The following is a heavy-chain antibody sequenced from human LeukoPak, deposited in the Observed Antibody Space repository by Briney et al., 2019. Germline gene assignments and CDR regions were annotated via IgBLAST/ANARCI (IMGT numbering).Heavy chain of an antibody. J-gene: IGHJ4*02. CDR1: GYSFVSHW. V-gene: IGHV5-51*01. CDR3: ARLGSSSSPDFDY. Sequence: GESLKISCKASGYSFVSHWIVWVRQMPGKGLEWLGIIYPGDSDTRYSPSFQGQVTISADKSISTAYLQWSSLKASDTAMYYCARLGSSSSPDFDYWGQGTLVTVSS. D-gene: IGHD6-6*01. CDR2: IYPGDSDT.